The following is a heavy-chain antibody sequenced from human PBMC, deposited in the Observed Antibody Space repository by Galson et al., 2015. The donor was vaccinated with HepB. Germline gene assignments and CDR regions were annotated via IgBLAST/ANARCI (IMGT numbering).Heavy chain of an antibody. J-gene: IGHJ6*02. CDR3: ARDRVYGQYYYYYYGMDV. D-gene: IGHD6-6*01. CDR1: GFIFSDYE. CDR2: ISSSGSSI. Sequence: SLRLSCAASGFIFSDYETNWVRQAPGKGLEWVSYISSSGSSIYYADSVKGRFTISRDNAKNSLHLQMNSLRAEDTAVYYCARDRVYGQYYYYYYGMDVWGQGTTVTVSS. V-gene: IGHV3-48*03.